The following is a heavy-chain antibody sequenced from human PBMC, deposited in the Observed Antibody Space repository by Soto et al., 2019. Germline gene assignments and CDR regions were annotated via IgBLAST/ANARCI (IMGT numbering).Heavy chain of an antibody. V-gene: IGHV3-33*01. J-gene: IGHJ4*02. D-gene: IGHD3-22*01. CDR2: IWYDGSNK. Sequence: QVQLVESGGGVVQPGRSLRLSCAASGFTFSSYGMHWVRQAPGKGLEWVAVIWYDGSNKYYADSVKGRFTISRDNSKNTLYLQMNSLRAEDTAVYYCARDRSDSSGTMGYWGQGTLVTVSS. CDR1: GFTFSSYG. CDR3: ARDRSDSSGTMGY.